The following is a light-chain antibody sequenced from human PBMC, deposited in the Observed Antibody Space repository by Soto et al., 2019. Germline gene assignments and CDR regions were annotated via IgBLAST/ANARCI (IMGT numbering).Light chain of an antibody. J-gene: IGKJ5*01. CDR1: QSISSN. CDR2: GAS. Sequence: EILMTQSPATLSVSPGERATLSCGASQSISSNLAWYQQKPGKAPKLLIYGASTMDSGIPARFSGSGSGTEFTLTISSLQSEDFATYYCQQYNSWPITFGQGTRLEIK. CDR3: QQYNSWPIT. V-gene: IGKV3-15*01.